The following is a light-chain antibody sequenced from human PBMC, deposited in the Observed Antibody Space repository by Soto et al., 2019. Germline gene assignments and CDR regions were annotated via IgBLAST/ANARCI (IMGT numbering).Light chain of an antibody. Sequence: QSALTQPASVSGSPGQSITISCTGSSSDVGGYKYVSWYQQRPGKAPKLMIYEVSNRPSGVSTRFSGSKSGNTASLTISGLQAEDEGDYYCSSYTTRPTLLVFGGGTKLTVL. V-gene: IGLV2-14*01. CDR2: EVS. CDR1: SSDVGGYKY. CDR3: SSYTTRPTLLV. J-gene: IGLJ2*01.